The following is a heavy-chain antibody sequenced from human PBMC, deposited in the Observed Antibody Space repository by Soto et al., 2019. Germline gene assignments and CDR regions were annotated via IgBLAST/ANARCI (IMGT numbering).Heavy chain of an antibody. J-gene: IGHJ2*01. V-gene: IGHV4-34*01. CDR2: INHSGST. D-gene: IGHD1-26*01. CDR1: GGSFSGYY. CDR3: ARGSPPPGSGSYPYWYFDL. Sequence: SETLSLTCAVYGGSFSGYYWSWIRQPPGKGLEWIGEINHSGSTNYNPSLKSRVTISVDTSKNQFSLKLSSVTAADTAVYYCARGSPPPGSGSYPYWYFDLWGRGTLVTVSS.